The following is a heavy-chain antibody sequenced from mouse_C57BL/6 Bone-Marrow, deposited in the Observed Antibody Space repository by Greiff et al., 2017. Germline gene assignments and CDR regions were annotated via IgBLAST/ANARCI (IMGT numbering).Heavy chain of an antibody. J-gene: IGHJ2*01. CDR3: ERLTWTFFDV. CDR1: GYTFTNYW. D-gene: IGHD4-1*01. Sequence: QVQLQQSGAELVRPGTSVKMSCKASGYTFTNYWIGWAKQRPGHGLEWIGDIYPGGGYTNYNEKFKGKATLTADKSSSTAYMQFRSLTSEDSSSYYCERLTWTFFDVWGQGTTLTVSS. CDR2: IYPGGGYT. V-gene: IGHV1-63*01.